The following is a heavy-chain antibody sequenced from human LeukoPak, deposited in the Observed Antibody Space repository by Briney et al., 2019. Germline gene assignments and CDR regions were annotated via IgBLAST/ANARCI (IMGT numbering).Heavy chain of an antibody. J-gene: IGHJ4*02. V-gene: IGHV3-23*01. CDR1: GFTFSSFA. CDR2: ISGSGGST. Sequence: GGSLRLSCAASGFTFSSFAMSWVRQAPGKGLEWVSDISGSGGSTYYADSVKGRFTISRDNSKNTLYLQMNSLRAEDTAVYYCAKVGYCSSTSCHNDYWGQGTLVTVSS. CDR3: AKVGYCSSTSCHNDY. D-gene: IGHD2-2*01.